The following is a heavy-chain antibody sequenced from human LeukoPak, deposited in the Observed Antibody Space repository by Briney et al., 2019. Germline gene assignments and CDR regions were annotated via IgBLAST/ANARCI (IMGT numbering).Heavy chain of an antibody. J-gene: IGHJ4*02. CDR2: ISSSSSYI. Sequence: PGGSLRLSCAASGFTFSSYSMNWVRQAPGKGLEWVSSISSSSSYIYYADSVKGRFTISRDNAKNSLYLQMNSLRAEDTAVYYCARGLTGEGSFDYWGQGTLVTVSS. CDR3: ARGLTGEGSFDY. V-gene: IGHV3-21*01. CDR1: GFTFSSYS. D-gene: IGHD7-27*01.